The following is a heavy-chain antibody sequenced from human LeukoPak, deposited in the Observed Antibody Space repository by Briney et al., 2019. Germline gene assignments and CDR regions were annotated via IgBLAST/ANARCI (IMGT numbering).Heavy chain of an antibody. V-gene: IGHV1-69*01. D-gene: IGHD5-12*01. CDR3: ARAYSGYDFFDY. J-gene: IGHJ4*02. CDR2: A. Sequence: ANYAQKFQGRATITADESTSTAYMEVSSLRSEDTAVYYCARAYSGYDFFDYWGQGILVTVSS.